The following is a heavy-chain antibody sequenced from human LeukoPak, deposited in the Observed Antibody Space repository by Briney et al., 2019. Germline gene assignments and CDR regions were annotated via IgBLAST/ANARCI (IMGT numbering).Heavy chain of an antibody. V-gene: IGHV4-34*01. D-gene: IGHD5-18*01. CDR3: ARRPLYSYGPNDY. J-gene: IGHJ4*02. CDR2: INHSGST. Sequence: SETLSLTCAVYGGSFSGYHWSWIRQPPGKGLEWIGEINHSGSTNYNPSLKSRVTISVDSSKNQFSLRLSSVTAADTAVYYCARRPLYSYGPNDYWGQGTLVTVSS. CDR1: GGSFSGYH.